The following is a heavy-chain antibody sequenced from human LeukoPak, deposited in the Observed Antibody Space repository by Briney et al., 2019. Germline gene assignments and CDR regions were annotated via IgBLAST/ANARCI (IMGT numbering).Heavy chain of an antibody. D-gene: IGHD3-10*01. V-gene: IGHV1-8*01. CDR2: MNPNSGNT. CDR1: GYTFTSYD. J-gene: IGHJ6*03. Sequence: ASVKVSCKASGYTFTSYDINWVRQATGQGLEWMGWMNPNSGNTGYAQKFQGRVTMTRNTSISTAYMELSSLRSEDTAVYYCARGPNYYGSGSYEYYYYYMDVWGKGTTVTVSS. CDR3: ARGPNYYGSGSYEYYYYYMDV.